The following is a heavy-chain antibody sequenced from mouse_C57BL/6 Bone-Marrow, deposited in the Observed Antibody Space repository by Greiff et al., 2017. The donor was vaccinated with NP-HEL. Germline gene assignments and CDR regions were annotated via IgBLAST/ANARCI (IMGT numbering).Heavy chain of an antibody. CDR3: AREDGYYVVDY. V-gene: IGHV1-19*01. J-gene: IGHJ2*01. CDR1: GYTFTDYY. D-gene: IGHD2-3*01. CDR2: INPYNGGT. Sequence: VQLQQSGPVLVKPGASVKMSCKASGYTFTDYYMNWVKQSHGKSLEWIGVINPYNGGTSYNQKFKGKATLTVDKSSSTAYMERNSLTSEDSAVYYCAREDGYYVVDYWGQGTTLTVSS.